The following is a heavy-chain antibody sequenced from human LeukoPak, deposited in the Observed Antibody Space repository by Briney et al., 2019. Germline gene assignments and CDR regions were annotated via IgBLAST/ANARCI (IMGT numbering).Heavy chain of an antibody. CDR3: ARDGRGYSHGEFDFDY. Sequence: SVKVSCKASGGTFSSYAINWVRQAPGQGLEWMGRIIPIFGTANYAQKFQGRVTITTDESTSTAYMELSSLRSEDTAVYYCARDGRGYSHGEFDFDYWGQGTLVTVSS. J-gene: IGHJ4*02. V-gene: IGHV1-69*05. CDR1: GGTFSSYA. D-gene: IGHD5-18*01. CDR2: IIPIFGTA.